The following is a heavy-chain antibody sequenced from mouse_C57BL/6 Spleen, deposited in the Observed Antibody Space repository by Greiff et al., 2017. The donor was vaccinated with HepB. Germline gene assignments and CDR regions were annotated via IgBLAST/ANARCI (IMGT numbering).Heavy chain of an antibody. J-gene: IGHJ2*01. CDR1: GFTFSDYG. CDR3: ASGGVTTVDFDY. Sequence: EVKLMESGGGLVKPGGSLKLSCAASGFTFSDYGMHWVRQAPEKGLEWVAYISSGSSTIYYADTVKGRFTISRDNAKNTLFLQMTRLRSEDTAMYYCASGGVTTVDFDYWGQGTTLTVSS. D-gene: IGHD1-1*01. V-gene: IGHV5-17*01. CDR2: ISSGSSTI.